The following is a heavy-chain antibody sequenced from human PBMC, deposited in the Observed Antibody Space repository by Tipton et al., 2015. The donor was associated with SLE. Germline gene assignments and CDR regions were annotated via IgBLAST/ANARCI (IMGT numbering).Heavy chain of an antibody. Sequence: SLRLSCEASGFTLSDYYMTWIRQAPGKGLEWLSYISSSGASMYHADSVKGRFTISRDNAKNSLYLQMNSLRAEDTAVYYCARYTHGDPDAFDLWGQGTVVTVSS. V-gene: IGHV3-11*01. CDR1: GFTLSDYY. CDR3: ARYTHGDPDAFDL. J-gene: IGHJ3*01. CDR2: ISSSGASM. D-gene: IGHD4-17*01.